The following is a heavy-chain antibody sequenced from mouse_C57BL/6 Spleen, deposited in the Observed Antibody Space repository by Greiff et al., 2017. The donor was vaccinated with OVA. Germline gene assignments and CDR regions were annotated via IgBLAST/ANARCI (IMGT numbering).Heavy chain of an antibody. D-gene: IGHD2-3*01. Sequence: QVQLQQPGAELVKPGASVKLSCKASGYTFTSYWMQWVKQRPGQGLEWIGEIDPSDSYTNYNQKFKGKATLTVDTSYSTAYMQLSSLTSEYSAVYYCASGDGYSFAYWGQGTLVTVSA. V-gene: IGHV1-50*01. CDR1: GYTFTSYW. J-gene: IGHJ3*01. CDR2: IDPSDSYT. CDR3: ASGDGYSFAY.